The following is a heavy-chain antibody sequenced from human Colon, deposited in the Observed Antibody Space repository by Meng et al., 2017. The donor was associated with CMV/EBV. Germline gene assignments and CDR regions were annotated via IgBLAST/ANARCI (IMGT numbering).Heavy chain of an antibody. CDR3: ARPQNSRFLEWLRCDY. J-gene: IGHJ4*02. Sequence: GFTFSSYAMHWVRQAPGKVLEWVAVVSYDGNNKYYADSVKGRFTISRDNSKNTLYLQMNSLRTEDTAVYYCARPQNSRFLEWLRCDYWGQGTLVTVSS. CDR1: GFTFSSYA. CDR2: VSYDGNNK. D-gene: IGHD3-3*01. V-gene: IGHV3-30*04.